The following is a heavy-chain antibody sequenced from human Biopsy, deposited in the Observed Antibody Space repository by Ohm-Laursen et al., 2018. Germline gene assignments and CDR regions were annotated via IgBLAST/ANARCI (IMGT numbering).Heavy chain of an antibody. D-gene: IGHD3-9*01. J-gene: IGHJ6*02. CDR2: IWYDGNYE. Sequence: SLRLSCSASGFRFTSYGMHWVRQAPGKGLEWVAAIWYDGNYEKHRDSVRGRFTISRDNSRDTPYLQMNRLRAEDTAVYYCARETSSSWHYYYIGMDVWGRGTTVTVSS. CDR1: GFRFTSYG. V-gene: IGHV3-33*01. CDR3: ARETSSSWHYYYIGMDV.